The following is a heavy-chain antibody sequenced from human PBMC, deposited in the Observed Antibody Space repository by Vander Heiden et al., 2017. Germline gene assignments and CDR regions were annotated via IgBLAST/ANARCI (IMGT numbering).Heavy chain of an antibody. CDR3: ARDGIVAGAFDI. CDR1: GLTFSSYE. V-gene: IGHV3-13*01. J-gene: IGHJ3*02. D-gene: IGHD1-26*01. Sequence: EVQLVESGGGLVQPGGSLSLSCSASGLTFSSYEMHWVRQATGKGLEWVSAIGTAGDTYYPGSVKGRFTISRENAKNSLYLQMNSLRAGDTAVYYCARDGIVAGAFDIWGQGTMVTVSS. CDR2: IGTAGDT.